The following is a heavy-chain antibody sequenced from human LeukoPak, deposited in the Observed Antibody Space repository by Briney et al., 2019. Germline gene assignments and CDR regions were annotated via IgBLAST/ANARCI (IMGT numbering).Heavy chain of an antibody. D-gene: IGHD3-22*01. V-gene: IGHV1-69*02. Sequence: GSSVKVSCKASVCTFSSYTVSWVRRAPGQGLEWMGRIIPSLGIANYAQKIQGRVRITADKSTSTAYMELSRLRSEDPAVSDCASPAGGDSSGYYYPFDYWGQGTLVTVSS. CDR2: IIPSLGIA. J-gene: IGHJ4*02. CDR1: VCTFSSYT. CDR3: ASPAGGDSSGYYYPFDY.